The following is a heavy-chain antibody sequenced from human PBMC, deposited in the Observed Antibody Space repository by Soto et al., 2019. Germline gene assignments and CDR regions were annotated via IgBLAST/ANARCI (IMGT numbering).Heavy chain of an antibody. J-gene: IGHJ6*02. V-gene: IGHV5-51*01. Sequence: GESLKISCKGSGYSFTSYWIGWVRQMPGKGLEWMGIIYPGDSDTRYSPSFQGQVTISADKSISTAYLQWSSLKASDTAMYYCATLPDYDFWSGYPKTDYYYGMDVWGQGNTVTVSS. CDR2: IYPGDSDT. CDR1: GYSFTSYW. D-gene: IGHD3-3*01. CDR3: ATLPDYDFWSGYPKTDYYYGMDV.